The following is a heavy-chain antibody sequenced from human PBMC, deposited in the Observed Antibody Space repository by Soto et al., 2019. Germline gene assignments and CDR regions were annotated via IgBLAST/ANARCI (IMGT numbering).Heavy chain of an antibody. V-gene: IGHV3-11*01. J-gene: IGHJ4*02. CDR1: GFTFSDYY. CDR2: ISSSGSTI. CDR3: ARDSCSTNCRGDS. Sequence: QLQVVESGGGLVKPGGSLRLSCAASGFTFSDYYMSWIRQAPGKGPEWVSYISSSGSTIYYADSVKGRFTISRDNAKNSLFLQMNSLRVEDTAVYYCARDSCSTNCRGDSWGQGTLVTVSS. D-gene: IGHD2-2*01.